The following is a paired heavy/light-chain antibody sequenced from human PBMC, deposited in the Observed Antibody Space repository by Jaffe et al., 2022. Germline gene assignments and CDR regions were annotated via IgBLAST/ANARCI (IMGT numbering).Heavy chain of an antibody. Sequence: EVQLVESGGGLVQPGGSLRLSCAASGFTFSSYSMNWVRQAPGKGLEWVSYISSSSSTIYYADSVKGRFTISRDNAKNSLYLQMNSLRAEDTAVYYCARDARITIFGVARQTNYYMDVWGKGTTVTVSS. V-gene: IGHV3-48*01. J-gene: IGHJ6*03. CDR2: ISSSSSTI. CDR3: ARDARITIFGVARQTNYYMDV. D-gene: IGHD3-3*01. CDR1: GFTFSSYS.
Light chain of an antibody. Sequence: AIWMTQSPSLLSASTGDRVTISCRMSQGISSYLAWYQQKPGKAPELLIYAASTLQSGVPSRFSGSGSGTDFTLTISCLQSEDFATYYCQQYYSFPPITFGQGTRLEIK. V-gene: IGKV1D-8*02. CDR2: AAS. J-gene: IGKJ5*01. CDR1: QGISSY. CDR3: QQYYSFPPIT.